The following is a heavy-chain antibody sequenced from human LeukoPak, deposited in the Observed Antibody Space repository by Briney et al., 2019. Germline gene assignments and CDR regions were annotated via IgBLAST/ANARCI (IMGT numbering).Heavy chain of an antibody. J-gene: IGHJ4*02. CDR1: GYSFTSYW. Sequence: GESLKISCKGSGYSFTSYWIGWVRQMPGKGLEWMGIIYPGDSDTRYSPSFQGQVTISADKSISTAYLQWSGLKASHTAMYYCARHWGHSNRTVDYWGQGTLVTVSS. CDR2: IYPGDSDT. V-gene: IGHV5-51*01. D-gene: IGHD1-14*01. CDR3: ARHWGHSNRTVDY.